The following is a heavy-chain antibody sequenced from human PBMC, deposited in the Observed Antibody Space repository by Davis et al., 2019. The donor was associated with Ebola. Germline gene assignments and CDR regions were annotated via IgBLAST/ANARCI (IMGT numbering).Heavy chain of an antibody. V-gene: IGHV3-23*01. Sequence: PGGSLRLSCVASGFTFSTYVMTWVRQAPGKGLEWVTGIGGGGGSTYYADSVKGRFTISRDNSKNTLYLQMNSLRAEDTAVYYGARGSRNMDVWGQGTTVTVSS. CDR1: GFTFSTYV. CDR2: IGGGGGST. CDR3: ARGSRNMDV. J-gene: IGHJ6*02.